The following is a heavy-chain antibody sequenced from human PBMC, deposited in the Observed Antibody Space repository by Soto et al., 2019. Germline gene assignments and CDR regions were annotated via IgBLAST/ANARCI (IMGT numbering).Heavy chain of an antibody. CDR2: ISWNSGSI. J-gene: IGHJ3*02. Sequence: GGSLRLSCAASGFTFDDYAMHWVRQAPGKGLEWVSGISWNSGSIGYADSVKGRFTISRDNAKNSLYLQMNSLRAEDTALYYCAKDFYDILTGYYDPLFGAFDIWGQGTMVTVSS. V-gene: IGHV3-9*01. CDR1: GFTFDDYA. CDR3: AKDFYDILTGYYDPLFGAFDI. D-gene: IGHD3-9*01.